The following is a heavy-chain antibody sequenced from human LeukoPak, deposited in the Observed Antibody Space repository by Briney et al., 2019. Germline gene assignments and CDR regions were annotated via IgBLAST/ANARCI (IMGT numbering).Heavy chain of an antibody. Sequence: PSETLSLTCTVSGGSTSSYYWSWIRQPPGKGLEWIGYIYYSGSTNYNPSLKSQVTISVDTSKNQFSLKLSSVTAADTAVYYCAASGGKRGNWFDPWGQGTLVTVSS. D-gene: IGHD3-10*01. CDR1: GGSTSSYY. J-gene: IGHJ5*02. CDR2: IYYSGST. CDR3: AASGGKRGNWFDP. V-gene: IGHV4-59*08.